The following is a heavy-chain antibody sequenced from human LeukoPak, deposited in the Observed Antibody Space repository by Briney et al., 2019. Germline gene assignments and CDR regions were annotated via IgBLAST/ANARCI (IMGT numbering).Heavy chain of an antibody. Sequence: SETLSLTCTVSGGSISSSSYYWGWLRQPPGKGLEWIGSIYYSGSPYYNPSLKRRVTISVDTSKNQFSLKLSSVTAADTAVYYCARGRREVGATNLVYWGQGTLVTVSS. D-gene: IGHD1-26*01. CDR3: ARGRREVGATNLVY. CDR2: IYYSGSP. J-gene: IGHJ4*02. V-gene: IGHV4-39*01. CDR1: GGSISSSSYY.